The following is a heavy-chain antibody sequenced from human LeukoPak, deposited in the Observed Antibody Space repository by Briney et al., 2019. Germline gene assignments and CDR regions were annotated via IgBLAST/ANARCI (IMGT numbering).Heavy chain of an antibody. CDR1: GYTFTGYY. D-gene: IGHD2-2*01. CDR2: INPNGGGT. J-gene: IGHJ4*02. V-gene: IGHV1-2*06. CDR3: ASSTSCPLPDY. Sequence: ASVKVSCKASGYTFTGYYMHWVRQAPGQGLEWMGRINPNGGGTNYAQKFQGRVTMTRDTSISTAYMELSRLRSDDTAVYYCASSTSCPLPDYWGQGTPVTVSS.